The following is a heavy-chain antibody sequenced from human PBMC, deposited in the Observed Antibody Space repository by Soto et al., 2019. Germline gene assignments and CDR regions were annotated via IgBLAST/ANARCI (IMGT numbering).Heavy chain of an antibody. CDR3: ASGPMITFGGVIVNDAFDI. CDR2: IYSGGST. Sequence: GGSLRLSCAASGFTVSSNYMSWVRQAPGKGLEWVSVIYSGGSTYYADSVKGRFTISRDNSKNTLYLQMNSLRAEDTAVYYCASGPMITFGGVIVNDAFDIWGQGTMVTVSS. CDR1: GFTVSSNY. D-gene: IGHD3-16*02. V-gene: IGHV3-66*01. J-gene: IGHJ3*02.